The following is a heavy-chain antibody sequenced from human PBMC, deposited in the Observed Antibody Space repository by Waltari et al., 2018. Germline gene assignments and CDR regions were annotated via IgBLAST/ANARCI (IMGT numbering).Heavy chain of an antibody. J-gene: IGHJ6*02. CDR1: GFTFTSSA. CDR3: AALIRAYGDPGGDYYGMDV. V-gene: IGHV1-58*01. D-gene: IGHD4-17*01. CDR2: IVVGSGNT. Sequence: QMQLVQSGPEVKKPGTSVKVSCKASGFTFTSSAVQWVRQARGQRLEWIGWIVVGSGNTNYAQKFQERVTITRDMSTSTAYMELSSLRSEDTAVYYCAALIRAYGDPGGDYYGMDVWGQGTTVTVSS.